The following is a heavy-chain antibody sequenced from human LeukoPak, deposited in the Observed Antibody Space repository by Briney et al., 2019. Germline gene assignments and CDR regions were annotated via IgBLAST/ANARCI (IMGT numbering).Heavy chain of an antibody. D-gene: IGHD6-19*01. J-gene: IGHJ6*02. V-gene: IGHV3-23*01. Sequence: PGGSLRLSCAASGFTFSNYAMNWVRQAPGKGLEWVSGISGSGGSTYYADSVKGRFTISRDNPKNTLYLQMDSLRAEDTAVYYCARDRGIAVAHYGMDVWGQGTTVTVSS. CDR2: ISGSGGST. CDR3: ARDRGIAVAHYGMDV. CDR1: GFTFSNYA.